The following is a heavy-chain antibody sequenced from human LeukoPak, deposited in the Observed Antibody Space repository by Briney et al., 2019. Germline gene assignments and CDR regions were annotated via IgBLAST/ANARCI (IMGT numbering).Heavy chain of an antibody. Sequence: GGSLRLSCAASGFTFSSYSMNWVRQAPGKGLEWVSYISSSSSTIYYADSMKGQFTISRDNAENSLYLQMNSLRDEDTAVYYCVREAVNDYGDYVFWFDPWGQGTLVTVSS. V-gene: IGHV3-48*02. CDR3: VREAVNDYGDYVFWFDP. CDR1: GFTFSSYS. D-gene: IGHD4-17*01. J-gene: IGHJ5*02. CDR2: ISSSSSTI.